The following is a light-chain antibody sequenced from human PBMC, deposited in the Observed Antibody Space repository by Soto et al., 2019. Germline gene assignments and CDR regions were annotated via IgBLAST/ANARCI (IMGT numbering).Light chain of an antibody. Sequence: PGERATLSCGASQSISSSFLAWYQQKPGQAPRLLIYDASNRATGIPARFSGSGSGTDFTLTISSLEPEDFAVYYCQQRSNWPPITFGQGTRLEIK. J-gene: IGKJ5*01. CDR2: DAS. CDR1: QSISSS. CDR3: QQRSNWPPIT. V-gene: IGKV3-11*01.